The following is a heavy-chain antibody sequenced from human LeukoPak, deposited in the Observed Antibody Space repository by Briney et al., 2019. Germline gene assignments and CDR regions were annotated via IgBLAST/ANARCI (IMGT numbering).Heavy chain of an antibody. Sequence: ASVKVSCKASGYTFTSYDINWVRQATGQGLEWMGWMNPNSGNTGYAQKFQGRVTTTRNTSISTAYMELSSLRSEDTAVYYCARGYYGSGSYYIDYWGQGTLVTVSS. CDR2: MNPNSGNT. J-gene: IGHJ4*02. V-gene: IGHV1-8*01. CDR3: ARGYYGSGSYYIDY. CDR1: GYTFTSYD. D-gene: IGHD3-10*01.